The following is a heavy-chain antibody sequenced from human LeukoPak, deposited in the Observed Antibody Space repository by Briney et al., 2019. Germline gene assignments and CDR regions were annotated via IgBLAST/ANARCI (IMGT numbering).Heavy chain of an antibody. D-gene: IGHD4-23*01. V-gene: IGHV4-34*01. CDR2: INHSGST. CDR1: GGSFSGYY. Sequence: SETLSLTCAVYGGSFSGYYWSWIRQPPGKGLEWIGEINHSGSTNYNPSLKSRVTISVDTSKNQFCLKLSSVTAADTAVYYCARGPGYGGNSEGYFDYWGQGTLVTVSS. J-gene: IGHJ4*02. CDR3: ARGPGYGGNSEGYFDY.